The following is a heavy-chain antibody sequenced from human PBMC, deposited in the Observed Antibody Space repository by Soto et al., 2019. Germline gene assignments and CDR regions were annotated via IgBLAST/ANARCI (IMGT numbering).Heavy chain of an antibody. J-gene: IGHJ6*02. CDR3: AIWDIVVAGGMDV. Sequence: PGGSLRLSCAASGFTFSSYGMHWVRQAPGKGLEWVAVISYDGSNKYYADSVKGRFTISRDNSKNTLYLQMNSLRAEDTAVYYCAIWDIVVAGGMDVWGQGTTVTVSS. D-gene: IGHD2-2*01. CDR1: GFTFSSYG. V-gene: IGHV3-30*03. CDR2: ISYDGSNK.